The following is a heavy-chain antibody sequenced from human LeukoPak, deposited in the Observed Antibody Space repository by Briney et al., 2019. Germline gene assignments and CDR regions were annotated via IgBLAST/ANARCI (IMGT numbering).Heavy chain of an antibody. CDR2: IWYDGSNK. D-gene: IGHD2-15*01. CDR3: ARDRSATASYYYYHMDV. V-gene: IGHV3-33*01. Sequence: GGSLRLSCAASGSTFSSYGMHWARQAPGKGLEWVAVIWYDGSNKYYADSVKGRFTISRDNSKNTLYLQMNSLRAEDTAVYYCARDRSATASYYYYHMDVWGKGTTVTVSS. CDR1: GSTFSSYG. J-gene: IGHJ6*03.